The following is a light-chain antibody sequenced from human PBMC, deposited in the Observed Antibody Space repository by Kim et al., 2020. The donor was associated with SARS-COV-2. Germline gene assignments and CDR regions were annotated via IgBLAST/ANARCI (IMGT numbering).Light chain of an antibody. CDR1: SLRSYY. V-gene: IGLV3-19*01. CDR3: NSRDSSGNHLWV. J-gene: IGLJ3*02. Sequence: LGQTGRITCQRDSLRSYYASWYQQKPGQAPVLVIYGKNNRPSGIPDRFSGSSSGNTASLTITGARAEDEADYYCNSRDSSGNHLWVFGGGTKLTVL. CDR2: GKN.